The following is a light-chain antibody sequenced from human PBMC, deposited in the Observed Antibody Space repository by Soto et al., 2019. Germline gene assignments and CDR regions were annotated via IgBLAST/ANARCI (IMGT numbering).Light chain of an antibody. Sequence: DTEVTQYGYTLSGCVGDSVTINCRASQSTSSWLAWYQQKPGKAPKLLIYKASSLESRVPSRFSGSGSGTEFTLTISSLQPDDFTTYYCQHSNSYLITFGQGTRLEIK. CDR1: QSTSSW. J-gene: IGKJ5*01. CDR2: KAS. CDR3: QHSNSYLIT. V-gene: IGKV1-5*03.